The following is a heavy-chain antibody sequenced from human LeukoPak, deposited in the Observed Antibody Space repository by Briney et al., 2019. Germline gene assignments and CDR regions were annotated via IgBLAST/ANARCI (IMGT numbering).Heavy chain of an antibody. CDR1: GFTFSSYA. Sequence: GGSLRLSCAASGFTFSSYAMSWVRQAPGKGLEWVAVISYDGSNKYYADSVKGRFTISRDNSKNTLYLQMNSLRAEDTAVYYCARDLDSSSWYSGAFDIWGQGTMVTVSS. CDR2: ISYDGSNK. V-gene: IGHV3-30-3*01. D-gene: IGHD6-13*01. CDR3: ARDLDSSSWYSGAFDI. J-gene: IGHJ3*02.